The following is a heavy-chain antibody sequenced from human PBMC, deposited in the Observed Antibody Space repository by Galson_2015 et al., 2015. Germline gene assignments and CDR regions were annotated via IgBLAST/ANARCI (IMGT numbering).Heavy chain of an antibody. V-gene: IGHV3-23*01. CDR1: GFTLSSYA. J-gene: IGHJ4*02. CDR2: ISGSGIT. CDR3: AKKYCSDVICHYDY. Sequence: SLRLSCAASGFTLSSYAMCWVRQAPGKGLEWVSVISGSGITIYADSVKGRFTISRDNSKNTLYLQMDSLRADDTAVYYCAKKYCSDVICHYDYWGQGTLVTASS. D-gene: IGHD2-15*01.